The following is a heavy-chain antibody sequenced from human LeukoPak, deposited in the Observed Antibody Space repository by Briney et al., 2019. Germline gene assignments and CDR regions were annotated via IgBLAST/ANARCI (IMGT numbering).Heavy chain of an antibody. D-gene: IGHD3-3*01. Sequence: PGGSLRLSCAASGFIFSRYWMSWIRQAPGKGLEWVSYISSSGSTIYYADSVKGRFTISRDNAKSSLYLQMNSLRAEDTAVYYCARDYGSDYDFWSGYPTYWYFDLWGRGTLVTVSS. V-gene: IGHV3-11*04. J-gene: IGHJ2*01. CDR1: GFIFSRYW. CDR2: ISSSGSTI. CDR3: ARDYGSDYDFWSGYPTYWYFDL.